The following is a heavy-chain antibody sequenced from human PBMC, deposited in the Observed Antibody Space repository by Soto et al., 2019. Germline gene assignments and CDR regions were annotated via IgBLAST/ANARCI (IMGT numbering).Heavy chain of an antibody. V-gene: IGHV3-7*03. D-gene: IGHD3-10*01. Sequence: EVQLVESGGGLVQPGGSLTLSCEASGFTLSSYWMSWVRQPPGKGLEWVANIKQDGSEKHYVDSVKGRFTISRDNAKNSLFRQMNSRRGEDTAVYYCARDNGGGDYWGQGTLVTVSS. CDR2: IKQDGSEK. CDR1: GFTLSSYW. J-gene: IGHJ4*02. CDR3: ARDNGGGDY.